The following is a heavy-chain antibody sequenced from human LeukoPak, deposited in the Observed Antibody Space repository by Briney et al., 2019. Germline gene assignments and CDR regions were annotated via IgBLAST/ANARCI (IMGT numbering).Heavy chain of an antibody. V-gene: IGHV3-43*01. CDR2: ISWDGGST. D-gene: IGHD3-3*01. Sequence: PGGSLRLSCAASGFTFDDYTMHWVRQAPGKGLERVSLISWDGGSTYYADSVKGRFTISRDNSKNSLYLQMNSLRTEDTALYYCAKDEIRGRYDFWSGYYLGGAFDIWGQGTMVTVSS. J-gene: IGHJ3*02. CDR1: GFTFDDYT. CDR3: AKDEIRGRYDFWSGYYLGGAFDI.